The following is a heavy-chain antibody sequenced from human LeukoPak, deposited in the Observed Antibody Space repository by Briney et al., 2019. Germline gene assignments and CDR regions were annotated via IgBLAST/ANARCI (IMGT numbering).Heavy chain of an antibody. CDR1: GNSFNNYW. D-gene: IGHD3-10*01. CDR2: IYAADSDT. V-gene: IGHV5-51*01. J-gene: IGHJ4*02. CDR3: ARHLRGLDV. Sequence: GEALKISCQSSGNSFNNYWIRWVRQMPGKGLEWMASIYAADSDTRYSPSFQGQVTLSVDKSISTVYLKWSRLKASDTTVYYCARHLRGLDVWGQGTLVTVSS.